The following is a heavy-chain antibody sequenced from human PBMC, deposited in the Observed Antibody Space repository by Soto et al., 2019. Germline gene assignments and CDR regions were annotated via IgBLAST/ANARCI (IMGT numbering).Heavy chain of an antibody. CDR1: GFTFSSYA. CDR3: AKDRGYSGYDRNVFDY. CDR2: ISGSGGST. V-gene: IGHV3-23*01. J-gene: IGHJ4*02. D-gene: IGHD5-12*01. Sequence: PGGSLRLSGAACGFTFSSYAMSWVRQAPGKGLEWVSAISGSGGSTYYADSVKGRFTISGDNSKNTLYLQMNSLRAEDTAVYYCAKDRGYSGYDRNVFDYLGQGTLVTVSS.